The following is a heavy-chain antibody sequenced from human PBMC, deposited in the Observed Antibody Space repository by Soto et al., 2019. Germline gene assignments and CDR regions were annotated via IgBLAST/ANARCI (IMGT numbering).Heavy chain of an antibody. V-gene: IGHV3-23*01. D-gene: IGHD6-19*01. Sequence: EVQLLESGGGLVQPGWSLRLSCAASGFTFNTYALSWVRQAPGKGLEWVSVMSATGAYIYYAESVKGRFLISRDNSKDTLYLQMTSLRVEDTAVYYCAKAIGGSSCWSALDFWGQGTRVTVSS. CDR1: GFTFNTYA. CDR2: MSATGAYI. J-gene: IGHJ4*02. CDR3: AKAIGGSSCWSALDF.